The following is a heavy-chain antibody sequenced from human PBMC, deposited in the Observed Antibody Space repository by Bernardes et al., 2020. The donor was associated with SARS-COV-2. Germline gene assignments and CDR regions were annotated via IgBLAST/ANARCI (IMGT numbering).Heavy chain of an antibody. J-gene: IGHJ5*02. CDR3: VREVS. V-gene: IGHV3-21*01. CDR1: GFPFSAYT. CDR2: ISSSGSLI. Sequence: GGSLRPSCAASGFPFSAYTINWVRQGRGKGLEWVSSISSSGSLIYYADSVKGRFTISRDNAKNSVYLQMNSLRVEDTAVYYCVREVSWGQGTLVTVSS.